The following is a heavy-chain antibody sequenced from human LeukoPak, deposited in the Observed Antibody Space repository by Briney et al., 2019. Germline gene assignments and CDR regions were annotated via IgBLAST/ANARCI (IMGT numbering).Heavy chain of an antibody. Sequence: PGAAVQISFKASGYPFTYYYMHWGRPAPGQGVEGMGWINRNSGGTNYTQKFQGRVTITRDTSINTADMERSRLGSDDTAVYYCARGRYFDWLPYKDQYMHVWGKGTTVTISS. J-gene: IGHJ6*03. CDR1: GYPFTYYY. CDR3: ARGRYFDWLPYKDQYMHV. CDR2: INRNSGGT. D-gene: IGHD3-9*01. V-gene: IGHV1-2*02.